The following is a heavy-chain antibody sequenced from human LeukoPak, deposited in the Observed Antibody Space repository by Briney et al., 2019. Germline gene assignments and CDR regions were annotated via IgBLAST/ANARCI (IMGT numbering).Heavy chain of an antibody. CDR3: ARGNYWFDP. D-gene: IGHD1-1*01. V-gene: IGHV4-59*01. CDR1: GDSISNYY. Sequence: PETLSLTCTVSGDSISNYYWSWIRQPPGKGLEWIGYMYYSGSPNYNPSLKSRVTISLDTSKNQFSLKLRSVTAADTAVYYCARGNYWFDPWGQGTLVTVSS. J-gene: IGHJ5*02. CDR2: MYYSGSP.